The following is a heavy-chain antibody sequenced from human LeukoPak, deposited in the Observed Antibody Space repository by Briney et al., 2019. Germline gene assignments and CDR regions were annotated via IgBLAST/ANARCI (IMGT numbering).Heavy chain of an antibody. V-gene: IGHV4-34*01. J-gene: IGHJ6*03. CDR2: VHHSGST. CDR3: ARGRTPRRTYYYDSSAYFGMDV. Sequence: PSETLSLTCGVYGGSFSDYYWSWIRQPPGKGREWIGEVHHSGSTNYNPSLKSRVTISVDTSKSQVSLNLSSLTAAAAAVYYCARGRTPRRTYYYDSSAYFGMDVWGKGTMVTVSS. CDR1: GGSFSDYY. D-gene: IGHD3-22*01.